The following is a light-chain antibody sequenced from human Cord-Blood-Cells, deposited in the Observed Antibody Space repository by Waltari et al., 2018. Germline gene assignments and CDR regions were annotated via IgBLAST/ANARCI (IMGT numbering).Light chain of an antibody. V-gene: IGKV4-1*01. Sequence: DIVMTQSPDSLAVSLGERATINCKYSQSVLYSSNNKNYLALYQHKPGQPPKLLIYWASTRESGVPDRFSGSGSGTDFTLTISSLQAEDVAVYYCQQYYSTPYTFGQGTKLEIK. CDR1: QSVLYSSNNKNY. J-gene: IGKJ2*01. CDR2: WAS. CDR3: QQYYSTPYT.